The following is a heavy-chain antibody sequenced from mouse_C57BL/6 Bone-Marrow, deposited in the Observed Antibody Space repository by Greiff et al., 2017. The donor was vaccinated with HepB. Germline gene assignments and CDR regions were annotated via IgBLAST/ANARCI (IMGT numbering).Heavy chain of an antibody. J-gene: IGHJ4*01. D-gene: IGHD1-1*01. CDR1: GYSITSGYY. CDR2: ISYDGSN. V-gene: IGHV3-6*01. Sequence: EVKLVESGPGLVKPSQSLSLTCSVTGYSITSGYYWNWIRQFPGNKLEWMGYISYDGSNNYNPSLKNRISITRDTSKNQFFLKLNSVTTEDTATYYCARGSSYVYYAMDYWGQGTSVTVSS. CDR3: ARGSSYVYYAMDY.